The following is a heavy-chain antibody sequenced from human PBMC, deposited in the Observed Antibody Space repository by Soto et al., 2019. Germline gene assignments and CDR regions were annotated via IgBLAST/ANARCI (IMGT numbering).Heavy chain of an antibody. CDR2: IGVSGATT. Sequence: GXLRLSCAPSGFTFRRYPMSWVRQAPGKGLEWVSSIGVSGATTYYADSVKGRFTISRDNSQNTLYLQMNSLRAEDTAVYYCAKDWGTFDYWGQGALVTVSS. D-gene: IGHD7-27*01. CDR1: GFTFRRYP. CDR3: AKDWGTFDY. J-gene: IGHJ4*02. V-gene: IGHV3-23*01.